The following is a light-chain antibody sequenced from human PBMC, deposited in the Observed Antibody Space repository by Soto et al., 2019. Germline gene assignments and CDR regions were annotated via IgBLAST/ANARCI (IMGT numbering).Light chain of an antibody. V-gene: IGKV3D-20*01. CDR3: QKYNNWPLT. CDR1: QSVSANS. Sequence: EIVLTQSPATLSLSPGERATLSCGASQSVSANSLAWYQQKPGLAPRLLIYAASSRATGIPDRFSGSGSGTDFTLTISRLEPEDFAVYYCQKYNNWPLTFGQGTRLEIK. J-gene: IGKJ5*01. CDR2: AAS.